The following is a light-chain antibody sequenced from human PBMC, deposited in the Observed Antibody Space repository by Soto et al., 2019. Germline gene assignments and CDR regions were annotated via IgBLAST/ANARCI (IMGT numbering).Light chain of an antibody. V-gene: IGLV2-14*01. Sequence: QSALTQPASVSGSPGQSITISCTGTSSDVGGYNYVSWYQQHPGKAPKLMIYDVSNRPSGVSNRFSGSKSGNTASLTISGLQAEDEADYYCSSYISSSTVVFGGGTQVTVL. CDR3: SSYISSSTVV. CDR1: SSDVGGYNY. CDR2: DVS. J-gene: IGLJ2*01.